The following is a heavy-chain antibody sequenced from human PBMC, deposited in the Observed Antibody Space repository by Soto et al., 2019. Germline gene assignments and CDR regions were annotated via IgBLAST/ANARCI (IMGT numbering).Heavy chain of an antibody. D-gene: IGHD2-15*01. J-gene: IGHJ5*01. CDR1: GLAVSSND. CDR2: LYSGGTT. V-gene: IGHV3-66*04. CDR3: ASQYCSGSSCYWFDS. Sequence: PGGSLRLSCAASGLAVSSNDLSWVRQAPEKGLEWVSVLYSGGTTDYAASVRGRFTISRDNSKNTLYLQMNSLRGEDTAVYYCASQYCSGSSCYWFDSWGQGTPVTVSS.